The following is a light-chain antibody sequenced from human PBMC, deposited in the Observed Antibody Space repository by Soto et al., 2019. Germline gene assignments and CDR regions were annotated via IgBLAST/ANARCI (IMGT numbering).Light chain of an antibody. V-gene: IGLV1-51*01. CDR1: SANIGGNS. CDR3: RSWDSSLSAYV. J-gene: IGLJ1*01. Sequence: QSVLTQPPSVSADPGQKVTLSCSGSSANIGGNSVSWYQQLPGTAPKLLIYDDNKRPSGIPDRLSGCKSGTSFTLDITGFQAGDEADYYCRSWDSSLSAYVFXSGRKVT. CDR2: DDN.